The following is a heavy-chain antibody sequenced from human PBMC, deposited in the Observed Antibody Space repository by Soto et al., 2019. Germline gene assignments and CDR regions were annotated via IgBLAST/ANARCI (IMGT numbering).Heavy chain of an antibody. V-gene: IGHV4-30-4*01. CDR2: ISYSGST. CDR3: ATMGTPATGLYFFDN. J-gene: IGHJ4*02. Sequence: QVQLQESGPGLVKPSQTLSLTCTVSGGSISSGNYYWSWIRQPPGKGLEWIGFISYSGSTSYNASLMSRVTISVDTSKNQFSLNLSFVTAADTAVYYCATMGTPATGLYFFDNWGQGTLVTVSS. D-gene: IGHD1-7*01. CDR1: GGSISSGNYY.